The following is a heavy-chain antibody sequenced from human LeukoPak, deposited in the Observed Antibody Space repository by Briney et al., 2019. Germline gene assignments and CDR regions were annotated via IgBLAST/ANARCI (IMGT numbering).Heavy chain of an antibody. V-gene: IGHV4-59*01. CDR2: IYYSGST. CDR1: GGSISSYY. Sequence: SETLSLTCTVSGGSISSYYWSWIRQPPGKGLEWIGYIYYSGSTNYNPSLKSRVTISVDTSKNQFSLKLSSVTAADTAVYYCARVWFGEGYFDYWGQGTLVTVSS. CDR3: ARVWFGEGYFDY. D-gene: IGHD3-10*01. J-gene: IGHJ4*02.